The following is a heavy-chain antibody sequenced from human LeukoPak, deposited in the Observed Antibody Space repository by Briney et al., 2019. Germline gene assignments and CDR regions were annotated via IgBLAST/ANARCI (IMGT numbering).Heavy chain of an antibody. V-gene: IGHV3-21*01. D-gene: IGHD1-26*01. J-gene: IGHJ4*02. CDR3: ARESPIVGATV. CDR1: GFTFSSYS. Sequence: KAGGSLRLSCAASGFTFSSYSMNWVRQAPGKGLEWVSSISSSSSYIYYADSVKGRFTISRDNAKNSLYLQMNSLRAEDTAVYYCARESPIVGATVWGQGTLVTVSS. CDR2: ISSSSSYI.